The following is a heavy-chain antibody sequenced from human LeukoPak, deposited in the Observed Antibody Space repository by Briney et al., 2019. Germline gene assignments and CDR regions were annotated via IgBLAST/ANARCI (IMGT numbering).Heavy chain of an antibody. CDR2: ISGSASRI. CDR1: GFSFSTYA. V-gene: IGHV3-23*01. D-gene: IGHD3-3*01. CDR3: AKYAAVSGPNWLDS. Sequence: PGGSLRLSCSASGFSFSTYAMTWVRQVPGKGLEWVSGISGSASRIFYVDSVKGRFTTSRDNSKNTLYLQMSSLSAEDTAAYFCAKYAAVSGPNWLDSWGQGTLVIVSS. J-gene: IGHJ5*01.